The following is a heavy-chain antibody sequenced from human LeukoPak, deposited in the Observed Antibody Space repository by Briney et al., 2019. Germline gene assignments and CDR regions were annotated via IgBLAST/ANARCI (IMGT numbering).Heavy chain of an antibody. Sequence: PSETLSLTCTVSGDSISSGSYYWTWVRQPAGKGLDWIGRIYTSGSTNYNPSLKSRVTISVDTSKNQFSLELSSVTAADTAVYYCVRVPGAEYYYYYMDVWGKGTTVTVSS. CDR3: VRVPGAEYYYYYMDV. D-gene: IGHD4/OR15-4a*01. J-gene: IGHJ6*03. CDR2: IYTSGST. CDR1: GDSISSGSYY. V-gene: IGHV4-61*02.